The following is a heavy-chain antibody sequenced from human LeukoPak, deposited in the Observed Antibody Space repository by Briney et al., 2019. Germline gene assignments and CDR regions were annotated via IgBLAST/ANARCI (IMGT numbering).Heavy chain of an antibody. CDR2: IYHSGST. Sequence: PSETLSLTCAVSGGSISSSNWWSWVRQPPGKGLEGIGEIYHSGSTNYNPSLKSRVTISVDKSKNQFSLKLSSVTAADTAVYYCARDHYYDSRGYFDYWGQGTLVTVSS. D-gene: IGHD3-22*01. J-gene: IGHJ4*02. CDR3: ARDHYYDSRGYFDY. V-gene: IGHV4-4*02. CDR1: GGSISSSNW.